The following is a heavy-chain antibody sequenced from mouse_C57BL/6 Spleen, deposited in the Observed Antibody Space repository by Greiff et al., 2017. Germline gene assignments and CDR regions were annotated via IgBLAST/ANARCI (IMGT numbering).Heavy chain of an antibody. CDR1: GFNIKDDY. CDR2: IDPENGDT. J-gene: IGHJ2*01. Sequence: EVQGVESGAELVRPGASVKLSCTASGFNIKDDYMHWVKQRPEQGLEWIGWIDPENGDTEYASKFQGKATITADTSSNTAYLQLSSLTSEDTAVYYCTRYYGSSYYWGQGTTLTVSS. V-gene: IGHV14-4*01. CDR3: TRYYGSSYY. D-gene: IGHD1-1*01.